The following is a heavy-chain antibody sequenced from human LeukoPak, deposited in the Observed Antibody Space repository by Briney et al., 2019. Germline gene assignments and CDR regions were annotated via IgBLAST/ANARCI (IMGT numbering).Heavy chain of an antibody. V-gene: IGHV3-30*02. J-gene: IGHJ4*02. D-gene: IGHD3-9*01. CDR3: ARDDVLGLGYFDWLFDY. Sequence: GGSLRLSCAASGITFSSSGMYWVRQAPGKGLEWVALIRYDGSDKYYADSVKGRFTISRDNSKNTLYLQMNSLRAEDTAVYYCARDDVLGLGYFDWLFDYWGQGTLVTVSS. CDR2: IRYDGSDK. CDR1: GITFSSSG.